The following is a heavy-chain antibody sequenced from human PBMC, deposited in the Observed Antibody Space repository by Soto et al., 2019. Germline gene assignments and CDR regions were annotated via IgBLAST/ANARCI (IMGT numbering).Heavy chain of an antibody. J-gene: IGHJ4*02. Sequence: SVKVSCKASGGTFSSYAISWVRQAPGQGLEWMGGIIPIFGTANYAQKFQGRVTITADESTSTAYMELSSLRSEDTAVYYCATTTVTTTMIDYWGQGTLVTVSS. D-gene: IGHD4-17*01. CDR3: ATTTVTTTMIDY. CDR1: GGTFSSYA. CDR2: IIPIFGTA. V-gene: IGHV1-69*13.